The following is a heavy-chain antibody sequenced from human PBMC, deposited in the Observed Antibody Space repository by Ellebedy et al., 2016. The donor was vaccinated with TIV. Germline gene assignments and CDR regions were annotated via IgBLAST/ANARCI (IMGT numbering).Heavy chain of an antibody. V-gene: IGHV4-59*01. CDR3: ARGYSGYDLRFDY. D-gene: IGHD5-12*01. Sequence: MPSETLSLTCTVSGRFISSYYRNWIRQPLGKGLEWIGYIYYSGSTNYNPSLKSRVTISVDTSKNQFSLKLSSVTAADTAVYYCARGYSGYDLRFDYWGQGTLVTVSS. J-gene: IGHJ4*02. CDR1: GRFISSYY. CDR2: IYYSGST.